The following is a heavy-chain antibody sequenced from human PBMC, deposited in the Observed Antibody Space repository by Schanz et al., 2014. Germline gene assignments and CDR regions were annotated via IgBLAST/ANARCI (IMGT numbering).Heavy chain of an antibody. CDR3: AKVDGTRYYAMDV. Sequence: QVQLVQSGAEVKKPGSSVKVSCKASGGTFSSSTLTWVRQASGQGLEWMGRIIPILDKTNYAQKFQGRVTMTADKSTSTVYMEVSGLRSADTAVYYCAKVDGTRYYAMDVWGQGTTVTVSS. J-gene: IGHJ6*02. V-gene: IGHV1-69*08. CDR1: GGTFSSST. CDR2: IIPILDKT. D-gene: IGHD1-1*01.